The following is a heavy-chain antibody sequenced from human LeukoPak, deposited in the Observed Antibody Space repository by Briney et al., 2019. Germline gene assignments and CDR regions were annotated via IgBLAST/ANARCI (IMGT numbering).Heavy chain of an antibody. D-gene: IGHD3-22*01. V-gene: IGHV3-30*02. J-gene: IGHJ6*03. CDR2: IRYDGSSN. CDR3: AGITMIVVVARSYMDV. Sequence: PGGSLRLSCAASGFTFSSYGIHWVRQAPGKGPEWVAFIRYDGSSNYYADSVKGRFTISRDNSKNTLYLQMNSLRPEDTAVYYCAGITMIVVVARSYMDVWGKGTTVTVSS. CDR1: GFTFSSYG.